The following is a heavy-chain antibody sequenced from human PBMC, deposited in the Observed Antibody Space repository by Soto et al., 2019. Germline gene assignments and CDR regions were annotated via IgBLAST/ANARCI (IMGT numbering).Heavy chain of an antibody. D-gene: IGHD3-22*01. Sequence: GESLKISCKCSGYSFANYWIGWVRQMPGKGLEWMGIIYPGDSDTRYSPSFQGQVTISADKSISTAYLQWSSLKASDTAMYYCARHRALIGPPVDIWGQGTMVTVSS. CDR1: GYSFANYW. J-gene: IGHJ3*02. CDR2: IYPGDSDT. CDR3: ARHRALIGPPVDI. V-gene: IGHV5-51*01.